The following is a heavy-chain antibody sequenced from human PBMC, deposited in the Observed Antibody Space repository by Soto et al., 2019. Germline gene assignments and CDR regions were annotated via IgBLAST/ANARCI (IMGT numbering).Heavy chain of an antibody. CDR1: GGSISSSRYY. Sequence: SSETLSLTCTVSGGSISSSRYYWGWIRQPPGKGLEWIGSIYYSGSTYYNPSLKSRVTISVDTSKNQFSLELTSVTAADTAVYYCASHIPGSSTLAYWGQGVLVTVSS. J-gene: IGHJ4*02. CDR2: IYYSGST. V-gene: IGHV4-39*07. CDR3: ASHIPGSSTLAY. D-gene: IGHD2-2*01.